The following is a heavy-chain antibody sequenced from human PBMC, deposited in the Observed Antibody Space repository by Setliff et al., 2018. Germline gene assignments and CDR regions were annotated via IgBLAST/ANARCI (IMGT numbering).Heavy chain of an antibody. V-gene: IGHV1-18*01. D-gene: IGHD3-22*01. CDR2: ISVYNGNT. J-gene: IGHJ6*02. CDR1: GYTFTRNG. Sequence: ASVKVSCKASGYTFTRNGINWVRQAPGQGLEWMGWISVYNGNTHYAQKFQGRVTMTTDTSTTTAYMDLRSLRSDDTAVYYCANSVDDYDRSGYPYAMDVWGQGTTVTVSS. CDR3: ANSVDDYDRSGYPYAMDV.